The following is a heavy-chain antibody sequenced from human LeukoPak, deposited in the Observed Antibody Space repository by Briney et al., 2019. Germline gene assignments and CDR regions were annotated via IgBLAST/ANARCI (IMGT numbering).Heavy chain of an antibody. CDR3: ARDTPHYCSSTSCPFDY. J-gene: IGHJ4*02. V-gene: IGHV1-2*02. D-gene: IGHD2-2*01. Sequence: ASVKVSCKASGYTFTGYYMHWVRQAPGQGLEWMGWINPNSGGTNYVQKFQGRVTMTRDTSISTAYMELSRLRSDDTAVYYCARDTPHYCSSTSCPFDYWGQGTLVTVSS. CDR2: INPNSGGT. CDR1: GYTFTGYY.